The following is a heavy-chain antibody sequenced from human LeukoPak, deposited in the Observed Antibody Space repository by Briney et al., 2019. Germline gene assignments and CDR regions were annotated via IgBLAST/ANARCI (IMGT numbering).Heavy chain of an antibody. CDR3: ARPSTPYYYDTSGPPDY. CDR1: GGSISSTNYY. Sequence: PSETLSLTCTVSGGSISSTNYYWGWIRQPPGKGLEWIGSIYYSGSTYYNPSLKSRVTISVDTSKNHFSLKLSSVTAAGTAVYYCARPSTPYYYDTSGPPDYWGQGTLVTVSS. J-gene: IGHJ4*02. CDR2: IYYSGST. V-gene: IGHV4-39*07. D-gene: IGHD3-22*01.